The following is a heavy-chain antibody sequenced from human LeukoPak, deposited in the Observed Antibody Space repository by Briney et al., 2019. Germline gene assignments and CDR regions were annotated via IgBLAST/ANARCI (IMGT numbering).Heavy chain of an antibody. D-gene: IGHD3-22*01. CDR3: ANRDIVMSITARSAVQY. CDR1: GFTFSSYA. Sequence: GGSVTLSCAASGFTFSSYAMSWVRQAPGKGLEWVASITRSDGSTYYEDSVKGRFTISRDNSKNTLYLQMNSLRAEDTAVYYCANRDIVMSITARSAVQYWGQGTLVTVSS. CDR2: ITRSDGST. V-gene: IGHV3-23*01. J-gene: IGHJ4*02.